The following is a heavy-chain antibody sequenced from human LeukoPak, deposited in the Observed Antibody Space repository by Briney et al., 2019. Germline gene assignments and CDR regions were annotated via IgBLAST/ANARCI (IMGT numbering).Heavy chain of an antibody. J-gene: IGHJ4*02. V-gene: IGHV3-23*01. CDR3: AKDWNYRSSGLYYFDY. D-gene: IGHD3-22*01. Sequence: PGGSLRLSCAASGFTFSNYAMNWVRQAPGKGLEWVSGISPSGSSTYYADSVKGRFTVSRDNSKKTLFLQMSSLRAGDTAVYYCAKDWNYRSSGLYYFDYWGQGALVTVSS. CDR1: GFTFSNYA. CDR2: ISPSGSST.